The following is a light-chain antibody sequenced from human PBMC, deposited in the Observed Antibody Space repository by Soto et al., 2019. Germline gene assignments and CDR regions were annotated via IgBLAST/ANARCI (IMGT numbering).Light chain of an antibody. CDR2: DVG. Sequence: QSALTQPASVSGSPGQSITISCTGTSSDVGGYNFVSWYQQHPGKAPKLMIYDVGDRPSGVSNRFSGSKSGNTASLTISGLQAEYEADYYCCSYTSSSTLYVFGTGTKLTVL. J-gene: IGLJ1*01. V-gene: IGLV2-14*01. CDR1: SSDVGGYNF. CDR3: CSYTSSSTLYV.